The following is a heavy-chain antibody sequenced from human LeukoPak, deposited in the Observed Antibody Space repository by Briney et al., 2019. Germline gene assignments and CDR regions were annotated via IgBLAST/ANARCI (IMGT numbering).Heavy chain of an antibody. V-gene: IGHV3-21*01. Sequence: PGGSLRLSCVVSGFTSSSYSINWVRQAARTGLEWVSSISSKSPYIFYADSVKGRFTISRDNAKNSLSLQMNSLRAEDTAVYYCARCSGSSTYHSDDYWGQGTLVTVSS. CDR1: GFTSSSYS. CDR3: ARCSGSSTYHSDDY. J-gene: IGHJ4*02. CDR2: ISSKSPYI. D-gene: IGHD2-15*01.